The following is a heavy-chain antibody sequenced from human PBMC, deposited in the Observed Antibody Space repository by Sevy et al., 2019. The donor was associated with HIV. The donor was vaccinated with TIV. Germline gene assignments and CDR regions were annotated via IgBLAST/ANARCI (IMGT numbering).Heavy chain of an antibody. D-gene: IGHD6-19*01. CDR3: ASQPGYRSTYYGFSLSRTFDS. V-gene: IGHV4-39*01. Sequence: SETLSLTCSVSGGSITSNNYYWGWIRQPPGKGLEWIGSIYHSGNTYYNPSLNSRVTVSVDTSRSHFSLKVRSGAASDTAVYFCASQPGYRSTYYGFSLSRTFDSWGPGTLVTVSS. CDR1: GGSITSNNYY. J-gene: IGHJ4*02. CDR2: IYHSGNT.